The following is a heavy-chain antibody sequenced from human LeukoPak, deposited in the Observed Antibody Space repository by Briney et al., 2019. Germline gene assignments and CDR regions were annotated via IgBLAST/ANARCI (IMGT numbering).Heavy chain of an antibody. D-gene: IGHD6-6*01. J-gene: IGHJ5*02. V-gene: IGHV4-59*08. Sequence: SETLSLTCTVSGGSISSYYWSWIRQPPGKGLEWIGYIYYSGSTNYNPSLKSRVTISVDTSKNQFSLKLSSVTAADTAVYYCARGPYSSSANWFDPWGQGTLVTVSS. CDR1: GGSISSYY. CDR2: IYYSGST. CDR3: ARGPYSSSANWFDP.